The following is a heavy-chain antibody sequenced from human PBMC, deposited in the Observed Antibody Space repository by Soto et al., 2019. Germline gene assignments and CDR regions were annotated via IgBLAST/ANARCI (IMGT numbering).Heavy chain of an antibody. CDR2: IYSGGST. J-gene: IGHJ4*02. CDR1: GFTVSSNY. Sequence: VGSLRLSCAASGFTVSSNYMSWVRQAPGKGLEWVSVIYSGGSTYYADSVKGRFTISRDNSKNTLYLQMNSLRAEDTAVYYCARSLYYYDSSGYYDYWGQGTLVTVSS. CDR3: ARSLYYYDSSGYYDY. V-gene: IGHV3-53*01. D-gene: IGHD3-22*01.